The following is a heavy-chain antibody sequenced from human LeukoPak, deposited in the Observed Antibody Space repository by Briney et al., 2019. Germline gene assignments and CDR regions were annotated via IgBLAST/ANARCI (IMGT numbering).Heavy chain of an antibody. CDR3: ARLGSTSRNYYYGMDV. Sequence: GESLKISCKGSGYSFTSYWIGWVRQLPGKGLEWMGIIYPGDSDTRYSPSFQGQVTISADKSISTAYLQWSSLKASDTAMYYCARLGSTSRNYYYGMDVWGQGTTVTVSS. CDR1: GYSFTSYW. D-gene: IGHD2-2*01. CDR2: IYPGDSDT. J-gene: IGHJ6*02. V-gene: IGHV5-51*01.